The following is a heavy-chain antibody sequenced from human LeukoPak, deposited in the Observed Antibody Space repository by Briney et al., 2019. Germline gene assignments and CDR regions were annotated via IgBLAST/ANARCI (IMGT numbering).Heavy chain of an antibody. J-gene: IGHJ5*01. CDR2: ISGGGAT. CDR3: AREILVPGVNLVNWFDS. CDR1: GGSIIGYY. D-gene: IGHD3-10*01. V-gene: IGHV4-4*07. Sequence: SETLSLTCTVSGGSIIGYYWNWIRRSAGKGLEYIGRISGGGATSYNPSLQSRITMSVDTSKNQFSLHLTSVTAADTAIYYCAREILVPGVNLVNWFDSWGQGFLVTVSS.